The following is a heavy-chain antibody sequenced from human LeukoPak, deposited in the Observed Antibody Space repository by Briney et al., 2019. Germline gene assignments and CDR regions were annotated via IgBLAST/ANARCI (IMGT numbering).Heavy chain of an antibody. D-gene: IGHD2-8*01. J-gene: IGHJ6*03. V-gene: IGHV3-30*02. Sequence: PGGSLRLSCAASGFTFSSYGMHWVRQAPGKGLEWVAYIQYDGSNEQYAHSVRGRFSISRDSSKNTLYLQMNSLRAEDTAVYYCAKDRCSNGIGCYYYYMDVWGKGTRVTISS. CDR1: GFTFSSYG. CDR2: IQYDGSNE. CDR3: AKDRCSNGIGCYYYYMDV.